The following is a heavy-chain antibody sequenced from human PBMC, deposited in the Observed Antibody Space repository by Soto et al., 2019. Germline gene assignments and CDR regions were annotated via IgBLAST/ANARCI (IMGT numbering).Heavy chain of an antibody. CDR3: ASAGLSGSYEH. CDR2: IYPGDSDT. V-gene: IGHV5-51*01. Sequence: GESLKISCKGFGYSFSSYWIGWMRQMPGKGLEWMGIIYPGDSDTRYSPSFQGQVTISADKSITTAYLQWSSLKASDTAMYYCASAGLSGSYEHWGQGTLVTVSP. J-gene: IGHJ4*02. CDR1: GYSFSSYW. D-gene: IGHD3-10*01.